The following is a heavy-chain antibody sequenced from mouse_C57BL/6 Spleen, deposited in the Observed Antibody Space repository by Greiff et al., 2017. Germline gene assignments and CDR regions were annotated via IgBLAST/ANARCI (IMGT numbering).Heavy chain of an antibody. Sequence: VQLQQSGPELVKPGASVKMSCKASGYTFTDYNMHWVKQSHGKSLEWIGYINPNNGGTSYNQKFKGKATLTVNKSSSTAYMELRSLTSEESAVYYCARKPTTVVAHWYFDVWGTGTTVTVAS. D-gene: IGHD1-1*01. V-gene: IGHV1-22*01. CDR3: ARKPTTVVAHWYFDV. CDR2: INPNNGGT. J-gene: IGHJ1*03. CDR1: GYTFTDYN.